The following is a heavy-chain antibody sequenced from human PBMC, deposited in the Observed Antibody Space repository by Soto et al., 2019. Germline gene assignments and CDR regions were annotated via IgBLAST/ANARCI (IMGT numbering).Heavy chain of an antibody. V-gene: IGHV1-8*01. J-gene: IGHJ4*02. CDR2: MNPNSGNT. Sequence: ASVKVSCKASGYTFTSYDINWVRQATGQGLEWMGWMNPNSGNTGYAQKFQGRVTMTRNTSISTAYMELSSLRSEDTAVYYCARGPFTIFGVVNMGYFDYWGQGNLVTVSS. CDR1: GYTFTSYD. D-gene: IGHD3-3*01. CDR3: ARGPFTIFGVVNMGYFDY.